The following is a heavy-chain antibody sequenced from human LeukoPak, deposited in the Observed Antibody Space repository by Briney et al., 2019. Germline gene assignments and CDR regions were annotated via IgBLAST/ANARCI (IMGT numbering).Heavy chain of an antibody. Sequence: GGSLRLSCAVSGITLSNYGMSWVRQAPGKGLEWVAGISDRGGSTNYADSVKGRFTISRDNPKNTLYLQMNSLRAEDTAVYFCAKRGVVIRVILVGFHKEAYYFDSWGQGALVTVSS. CDR2: ISDRGGST. V-gene: IGHV3-23*01. D-gene: IGHD3-22*01. CDR1: GITLSNYG. CDR3: AKRGVVIRVILVGFHKEAYYFDS. J-gene: IGHJ4*02.